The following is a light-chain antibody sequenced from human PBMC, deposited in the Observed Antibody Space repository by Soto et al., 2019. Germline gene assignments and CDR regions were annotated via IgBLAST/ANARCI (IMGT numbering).Light chain of an antibody. V-gene: IGKV4-1*01. CDR2: WAS. Sequence: DIVMTQSPDSLAVSLGERATINCKSSQRVLNSSNNKNYLTWYQQKPGQPPKLLIYWASTRESGVPDRFSGSGSGTDFTLTISSLQAEDVAVYYCQQYYSSPLTSGQGTKVEIK. J-gene: IGKJ1*01. CDR1: QRVLNSSNNKNY. CDR3: QQYYSSPLT.